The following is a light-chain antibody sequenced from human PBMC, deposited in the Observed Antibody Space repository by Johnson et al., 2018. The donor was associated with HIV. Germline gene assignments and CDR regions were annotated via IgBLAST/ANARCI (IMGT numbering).Light chain of an antibody. CDR1: DSNIGNNY. V-gene: IGLV1-51*01. CDR2: DNN. Sequence: QLVLTQPPSVSAAPGQKVTISCFGSDSNIGNNYVSWYQQLPGTAPKLLIYDNNKRPSGIPDRFSGSKSGTSATLGITGLQTGDEADYYCGTWDSSLSAYVFGTGTKVTVL. CDR3: GTWDSSLSAYV. J-gene: IGLJ1*01.